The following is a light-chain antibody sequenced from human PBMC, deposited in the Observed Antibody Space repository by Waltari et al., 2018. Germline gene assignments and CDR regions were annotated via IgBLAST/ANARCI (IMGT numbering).Light chain of an antibody. CDR2: AAS. Sequence: DIQMTQSPSSLSASVGDRVTITCRASQSIRSYLNWYQQKPGKAPKLLIYAASSLQSGVPSRFSVSGSGTDFTLTISSLQPEDFATYYCQQSYSTPPTFGGGTKVEIK. V-gene: IGKV1-39*01. J-gene: IGKJ4*01. CDR3: QQSYSTPPT. CDR1: QSIRSY.